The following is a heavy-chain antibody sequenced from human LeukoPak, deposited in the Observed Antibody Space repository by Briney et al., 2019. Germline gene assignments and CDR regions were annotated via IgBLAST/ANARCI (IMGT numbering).Heavy chain of an antibody. D-gene: IGHD6-19*01. CDR2: ISSSSSYI. CDR1: GFTFSSYS. J-gene: IGHJ4*02. CDR3: ARDTTRWLANFDY. V-gene: IGHV3-21*01. Sequence: GGSLRLSCAASGFTFSSYSMNWVRQAPGKGLEWVSSISSSSSYIYYADSVKGRFTISRDNAKNSLYLQMNSLRAEDTAVYYCARDTTRWLANFDYWGQGTLVTVSS.